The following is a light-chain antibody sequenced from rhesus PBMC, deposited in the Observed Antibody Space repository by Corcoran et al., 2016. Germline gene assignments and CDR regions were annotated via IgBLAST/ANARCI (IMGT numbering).Light chain of an antibody. CDR2: KAS. CDR1: QDISNN. J-gene: IGKJ3*01. Sequence: DIQMTQSPSSLSASVGDRVTITCQASQDISNNLAWYQQKPGKVPKLLSYKASPLQSGVPSRFRGSGSGTDFTLPISSLQPEYFATYYCQHGYGTPFTFGPGTKLDIK. CDR3: QHGYGTPFT. V-gene: IGKV1-25*01.